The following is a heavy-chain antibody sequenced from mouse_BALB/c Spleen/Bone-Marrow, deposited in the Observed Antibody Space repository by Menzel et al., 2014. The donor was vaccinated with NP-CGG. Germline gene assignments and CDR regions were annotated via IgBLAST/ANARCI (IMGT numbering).Heavy chain of an antibody. Sequence: VQLKESGGGLVQPGGSLRLSCTTSGFTFTDYYMSWVRQPPGKALEWLAFIRNKAYGYTTEYSASVRGRFTISRDNSQSILYLQMNTLRAEDSATYYCARFPMDYWGQGTSVTASS. CDR3: ARFPMDY. J-gene: IGHJ4*01. CDR1: GFTFTDYY. V-gene: IGHV7-3*02. CDR2: IRNKAYGYTT.